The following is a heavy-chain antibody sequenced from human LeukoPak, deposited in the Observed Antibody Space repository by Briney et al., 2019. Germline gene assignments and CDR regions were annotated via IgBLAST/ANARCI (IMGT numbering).Heavy chain of an antibody. Sequence: GGSLRLSCAASGFTFRSYAMSWVRQAPGQGLEWVSIIYASGASTNYADSVGGRFTTFRDNSNNMVYLQMNSLRAEDTAVYYCATDFEQDSWSGHSDWGQGTLVTVSS. CDR3: ATDFEQDSWSGHSD. CDR1: GFTFRSYA. J-gene: IGHJ4*02. D-gene: IGHD3-3*01. V-gene: IGHV3-23*01. CDR2: IYASGAST.